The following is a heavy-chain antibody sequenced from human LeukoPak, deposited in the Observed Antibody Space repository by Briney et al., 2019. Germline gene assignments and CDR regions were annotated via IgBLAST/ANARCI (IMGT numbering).Heavy chain of an antibody. CDR1: GGSIRSGGYY. CDR3: ARERGYCSGGSCYLGPDYYYYMDV. V-gene: IGHV4-61*08. D-gene: IGHD2-15*01. CDR2: IYYSGST. Sequence: PSETLSLTCTVSGGSIRSGGYYWSWIRQPPGKGLEWIGYIYYSGSTNYNPSLKSRVTITVDTSKNQFSPKLSSVTAADTAVYYCARERGYCSGGSCYLGPDYYYYMDVWGKGTTVTVSS. J-gene: IGHJ6*03.